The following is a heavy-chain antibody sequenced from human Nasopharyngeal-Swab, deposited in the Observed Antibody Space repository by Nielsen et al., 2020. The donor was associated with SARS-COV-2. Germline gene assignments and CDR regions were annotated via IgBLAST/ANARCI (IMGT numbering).Heavy chain of an antibody. J-gene: IGHJ5*02. CDR2: IFPDDSDT. V-gene: IGHV5-51*01. Sequence: GESLKISCKGSGYSFTSDWIGWVRQMPGKGLEWMGIIFPDDSDTRYSPSFQGQVTISADKSISTAYLQWSSLKASDTAMYYCARRDYYDTSGYSTEWFDPWGQGTLVTVSS. CDR3: ARRDYYDTSGYSTEWFDP. D-gene: IGHD3-22*01. CDR1: GYSFTSDW.